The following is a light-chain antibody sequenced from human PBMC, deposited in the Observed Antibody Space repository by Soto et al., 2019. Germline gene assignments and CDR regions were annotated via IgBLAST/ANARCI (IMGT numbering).Light chain of an antibody. Sequence: EIVLTQSPATLSLSPGERATLSCRASQTISSYLLWYRQKPGQVPRLLIYDASNRATGIPARFSGSGSETDFTLTISSLEPEDFAVYYCQHRMNWPLTFGQGTRLEIK. CDR1: QTISSY. V-gene: IGKV3-11*01. CDR3: QHRMNWPLT. CDR2: DAS. J-gene: IGKJ5*01.